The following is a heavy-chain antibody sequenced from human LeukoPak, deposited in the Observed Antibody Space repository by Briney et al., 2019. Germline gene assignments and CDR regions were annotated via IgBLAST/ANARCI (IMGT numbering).Heavy chain of an antibody. CDR1: GYTFTSYY. D-gene: IGHD1/OR15-1a*01. CDR2: DIPGGGGT. Sequence: ASVKVSSEASGYTFTSYYIHWVRQAPGQGLVWMGVDIPGGGGTSYAQQSQGRVTISKDMSTSTVYMVLSSLRSDDTAVYYCARGLTRIYYFDFWGQGDLVTVSS. V-gene: IGHV1-46*01. J-gene: IGHJ4*02. CDR3: ARGLTRIYYFDF.